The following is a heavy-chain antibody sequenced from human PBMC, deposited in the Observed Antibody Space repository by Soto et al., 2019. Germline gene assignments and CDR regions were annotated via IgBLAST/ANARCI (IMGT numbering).Heavy chain of an antibody. CDR1: GFTFSSYA. V-gene: IGHV3-23*01. CDR2: IGGSGGST. Sequence: GGSLRLSCAASGFTFSSYAMSWVRQAPGRGLEWVSAIGGSGGSTYYADSVKGRFTISRDNSKNTLYLQMNSLRAEDTAVYYCAKSTVYDSSASDAFDIWGQGTMVTVSS. D-gene: IGHD3-22*01. CDR3: AKSTVYDSSASDAFDI. J-gene: IGHJ3*02.